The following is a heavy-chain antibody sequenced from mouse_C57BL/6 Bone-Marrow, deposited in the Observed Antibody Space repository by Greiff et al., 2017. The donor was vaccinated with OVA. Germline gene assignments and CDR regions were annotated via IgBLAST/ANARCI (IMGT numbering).Heavy chain of an antibody. CDR3: ARGEEVTWFAY. V-gene: IGHV3-6*01. Sequence: VQLQESGPGLVKPSQSLSLTCSVTGYSITSGYYWNWIRQFPGNKLEWMGYISYDGSNNYNPSIKNRISITRDTSKNQFFLKLNSVTTEDTATYNCARGEEVTWFAYWGQGTLVTVSA. CDR2: ISYDGSN. CDR1: GYSITSGYY. D-gene: IGHD2-13*01. J-gene: IGHJ3*01.